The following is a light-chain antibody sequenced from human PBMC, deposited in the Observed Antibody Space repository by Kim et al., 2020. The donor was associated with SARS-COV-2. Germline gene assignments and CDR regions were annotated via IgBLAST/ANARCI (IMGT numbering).Light chain of an antibody. CDR2: DVS. V-gene: IGLV2-14*03. Sequence: GQSITISCTGTSGDVGGYNYVSWYQQHPGKAPKLMIYDVSNRPSGVSNRFSGSKSGNTASLTISGLQAEDEADYYCSSYTSNSTYVFGTGTKVTVL. CDR3: SSYTSNSTYV. J-gene: IGLJ1*01. CDR1: SGDVGGYNY.